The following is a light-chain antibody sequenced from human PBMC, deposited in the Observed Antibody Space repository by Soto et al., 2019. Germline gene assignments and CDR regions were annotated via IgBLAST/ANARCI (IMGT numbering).Light chain of an antibody. CDR2: GAS. J-gene: IGKJ1*01. CDR1: QSVSNGY. Sequence: EIVLTQSPGTLSLSPGDGATLSCRASQSVSNGYLPWYKQKPGQAPRLPIYGASRRAGGIPDRFSGSGSGTDFTLSISRLEPEDFAVYWCQHYGNSPTFGQGTRVQIK. CDR3: QHYGNSPT. V-gene: IGKV3-20*01.